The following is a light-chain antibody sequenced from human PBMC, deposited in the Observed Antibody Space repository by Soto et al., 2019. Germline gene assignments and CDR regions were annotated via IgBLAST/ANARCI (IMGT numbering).Light chain of an antibody. CDR1: SSNIEGNS. V-gene: IGLV1-51*01. Sequence: QSVLTQPPSVSAAPGQKVTISCSGSSSNIEGNSVSWYQQLPGTAPKLLIYDDDKRPSGIPDRFSGSKSGTSATLGITGFQTGDEADYYCGSWDSSLSAYVFATGTKVTVL. CDR2: DDD. J-gene: IGLJ1*01. CDR3: GSWDSSLSAYV.